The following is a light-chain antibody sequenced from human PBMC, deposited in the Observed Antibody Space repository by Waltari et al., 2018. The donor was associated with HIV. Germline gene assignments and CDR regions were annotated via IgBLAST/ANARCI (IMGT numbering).Light chain of an antibody. CDR3: QQYYSTPPFMYT. Sequence: DIVMTQSPDSLAVSLGERATINCKSSQSVLYSSNHKNYLAWYQQKPGQPPKLLIYWASTRESGVPDRFSGSGSGTDFTLTISSLQAEDVAVYYCQQYYSTPPFMYTFGQGTKLEIK. J-gene: IGKJ2*01. CDR1: QSVLYSSNHKNY. V-gene: IGKV4-1*01. CDR2: WAS.